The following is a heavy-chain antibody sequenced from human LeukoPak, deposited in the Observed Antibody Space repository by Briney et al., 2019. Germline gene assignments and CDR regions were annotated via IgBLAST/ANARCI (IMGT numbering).Heavy chain of an antibody. CDR2: IKQDGTEK. CDR1: GFTFSSYW. V-gene: IGHV3-7*04. J-gene: IGHJ4*02. Sequence: PGGSLRLACAASGFTFSSYWMSWVRQAPGEGLEWVANIKQDGTEKYYMDSVKGRFSISRDNAKNSLYLQMNALRAEDTAVYYCASDVRHDYWGPGTLVTVST. CDR3: ASDVRHDY.